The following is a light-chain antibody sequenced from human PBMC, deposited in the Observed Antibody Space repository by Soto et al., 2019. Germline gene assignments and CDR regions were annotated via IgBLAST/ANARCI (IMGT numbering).Light chain of an antibody. V-gene: IGLV2-14*02. CDR1: SSDVGSYNL. Sequence: QSVLTQPASVSGSPGQSITISCAGTSSDVGSYNLVSWYQQYPGKAPKLIIYEVSNRPSGVSNRFSGSKSGNTASLTISGLQAEDEADYYCSSYTSSSTLVVFGGGTKLTVL. CDR3: SSYTSSSTLVV. CDR2: EVS. J-gene: IGLJ2*01.